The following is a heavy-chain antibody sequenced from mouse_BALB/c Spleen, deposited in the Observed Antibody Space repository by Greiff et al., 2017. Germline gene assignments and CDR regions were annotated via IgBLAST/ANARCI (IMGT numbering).Heavy chain of an antibody. V-gene: IGHV1S137*01. CDR2: ISTYYGDA. J-gene: IGHJ2*01. D-gene: IGHD2-14*01. Sequence: QVQLQQSGAELVRPGVSVKISCQGSGYTFTDYAMHWVKQSHAKSLEWIGVISTYYGDASYNQKFKGKATMTVDKSSSTAYMELARLTSEDSAIYYCAYYRYETGFDYWGQGTTLTVSS. CDR1: GYTFTDYA. CDR3: AYYRYETGFDY.